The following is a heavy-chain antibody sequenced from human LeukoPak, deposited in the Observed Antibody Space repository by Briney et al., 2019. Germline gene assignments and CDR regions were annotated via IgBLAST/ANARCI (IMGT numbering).Heavy chain of an antibody. J-gene: IGHJ4*02. D-gene: IGHD5-12*01. Sequence: PRASVKVSCKASGYTFTSYGITWVRKAPGQGLEWMGWISPYNGNTNHAQKLQGRVTMTTDPSTNTAYMELRSLRSDDTAVYYCAREVATTSQDYWGQGTLVTVSS. CDR2: ISPYNGNT. CDR3: AREVATTSQDY. V-gene: IGHV1-18*01. CDR1: GYTFTSYG.